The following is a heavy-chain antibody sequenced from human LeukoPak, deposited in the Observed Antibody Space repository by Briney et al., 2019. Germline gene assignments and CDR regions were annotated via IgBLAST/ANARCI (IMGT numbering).Heavy chain of an antibody. CDR2: IKQDGSEK. D-gene: IGHD5-24*01. CDR3: ARDPGGNGYNFYFDY. CDR1: GFTFSSYW. J-gene: IGHJ4*02. Sequence: GGSLRLSCAASGFTFSSYWMSWVRQAPGKGLEWVANIKQDGSEKYYVDSVKGRFTISRDNAKNSLYLQMNSLRAEDTAVYYCARDPGGNGYNFYFDYWGQGTLVTVSS. V-gene: IGHV3-7*01.